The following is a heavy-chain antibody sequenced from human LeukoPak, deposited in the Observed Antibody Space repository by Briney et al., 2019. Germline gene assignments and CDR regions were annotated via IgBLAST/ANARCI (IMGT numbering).Heavy chain of an antibody. D-gene: IGHD3-22*01. Sequence: PSETLSLTCTVSGGSISSYYWSWIRQPPGQGLEFIGYIYYSGSTNYNPSLKSRVTISVDTSKNQFSLKLSSVTAADTAVYYCARNDYYDSSGYYRVWGQGTLVTVSS. J-gene: IGHJ4*02. CDR2: IYYSGST. CDR3: ARNDYYDSSGYYRV. CDR1: GGSISSYY. V-gene: IGHV4-59*08.